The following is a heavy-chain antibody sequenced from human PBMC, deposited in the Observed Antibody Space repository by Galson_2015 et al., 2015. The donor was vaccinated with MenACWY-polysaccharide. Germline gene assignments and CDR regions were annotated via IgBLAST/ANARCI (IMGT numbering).Heavy chain of an antibody. D-gene: IGHD6-13*01. CDR1: GFTFSSYS. CDR3: ARVWHIAAAEWFDP. V-gene: IGHV3-21*01. Sequence: SLRLSCAASGFTFSSYSMNWVRQAPGKGLEWVSSISSSSSYIYYADSVKGRFTISRDNAKNSLYLQMNSLRVEDTAVYYCARVWHIAAAEWFDPWGQGTLVTVSS. J-gene: IGHJ5*02. CDR2: ISSSSSYI.